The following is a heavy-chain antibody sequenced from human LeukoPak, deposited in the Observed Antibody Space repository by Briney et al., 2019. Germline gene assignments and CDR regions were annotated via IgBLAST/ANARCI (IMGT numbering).Heavy chain of an antibody. CDR3: ARTSDTSGRLYWYFDL. V-gene: IGHV3-11*04. J-gene: IGHJ2*01. Sequence: PGGSLRLSCAASGFTFSDNYMSWIRQAPGKGLEWVSYISSSGSIYYADSVKGRFTISRDNAKNSLYLQMNSLRAEDTAVYYCARTSDTSGRLYWYFDLWGRGTLVTVSS. CDR1: GFTFSDNY. CDR2: ISSSGSI. D-gene: IGHD3-22*01.